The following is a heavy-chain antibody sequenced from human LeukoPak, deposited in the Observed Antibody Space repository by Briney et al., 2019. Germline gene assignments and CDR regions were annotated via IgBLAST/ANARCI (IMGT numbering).Heavy chain of an antibody. V-gene: IGHV3-23*01. CDR3: ARDGKNYDKSLGPFDP. CDR1: GFTFNRHG. CDR2: IDVSGRMT. Sequence: PGGSLRLSCAASGFTFNRHGMSWVRQAPGKGLEWVSGIDVSGRMTYYADSVKGRFTISRDNSKNMVYLRMNSLRAGDMAVYYCARDGKNYDKSLGPFDPWGQGTLVTVSS. D-gene: IGHD3-9*01. J-gene: IGHJ5*02.